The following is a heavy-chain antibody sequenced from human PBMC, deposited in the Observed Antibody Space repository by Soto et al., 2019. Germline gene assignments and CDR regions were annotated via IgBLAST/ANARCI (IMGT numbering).Heavy chain of an antibody. Sequence: PSETLSLTCTVSGGSISSYYWSWIRQPPGEGLEWIGSIYHTGNAYYNPSLKSRVTISMDTSKNQFSLKLRSVTAADTAVYYCARRYGGTFDYWGQGTLVTVSS. J-gene: IGHJ4*02. CDR3: ARRYGGTFDY. V-gene: IGHV4-59*04. CDR2: IYHTGNA. CDR1: GGSISSYY. D-gene: IGHD2-15*01.